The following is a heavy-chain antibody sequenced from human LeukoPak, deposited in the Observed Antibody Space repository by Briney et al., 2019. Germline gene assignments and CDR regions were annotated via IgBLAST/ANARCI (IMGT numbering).Heavy chain of an antibody. J-gene: IGHJ6*03. D-gene: IGHD3-10*01. CDR1: GGTFSSYA. V-gene: IGHV1-69*01. CDR2: IIPSVQSGSE. CDR3: ARGRLIMMRGPTFHYYMDV. Sequence: ASVKVSCKASGGTFSSYAITWVRQAPGQGLEWLGGIIPSVQSGSEHYAQKFQGRVTTTADAPRTTIYMELRGLRSEDTGVYFCARGRLIMMRGPTFHYYMDVWGEGTTVTVSS.